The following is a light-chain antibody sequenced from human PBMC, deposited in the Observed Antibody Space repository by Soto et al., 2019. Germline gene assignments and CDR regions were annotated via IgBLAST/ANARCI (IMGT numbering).Light chain of an antibody. J-gene: IGLJ2*01. CDR3: AAWDDSLNGVV. CDR2: SNN. Sequence: QSVLTQPPSASGTPGQRVTISCSGGSSNIGSYTVNWYQQLPGTAPKLLIYSNNQRPSGVPDRFSGSKSGTSVSLAISGRQSEDAADYYCAAWDDSLNGVVFGGGTKLTVL. V-gene: IGLV1-44*01. CDR1: SSNIGSYT.